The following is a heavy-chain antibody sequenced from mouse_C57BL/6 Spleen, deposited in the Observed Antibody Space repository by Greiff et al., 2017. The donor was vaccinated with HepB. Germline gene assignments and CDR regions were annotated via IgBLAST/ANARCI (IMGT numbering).Heavy chain of an antibody. CDR3: ARFYYDYDEGYYAMDY. V-gene: IGHV2-2*01. CDR2: IWSGGST. CDR1: GFSLTSYG. D-gene: IGHD2-4*01. J-gene: IGHJ4*01. Sequence: VQLVESGPGLVQPSQSLSITCTVSGFSLTSYGVHWVRQSPGKGLEWLGVIWSGGSTDYNAAFISRLSISKDNSKSQVFFKMNSLQADDTAIYYCARFYYDYDEGYYAMDYWGQGTSVTVSS.